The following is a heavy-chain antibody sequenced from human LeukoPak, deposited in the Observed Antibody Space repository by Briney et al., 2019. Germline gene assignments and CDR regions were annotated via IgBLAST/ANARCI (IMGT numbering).Heavy chain of an antibody. CDR1: GFTFGDYA. V-gene: IGHV3-30-3*01. J-gene: IGHJ4*02. CDR3: ARRDGGSCLDY. CDR2: ISHDGTNK. D-gene: IGHD2-15*01. Sequence: GRSLRLSCTASGFTFGDYAMSWVRQAPGKGLEWVALISHDGTNKFYADSVKGRFTISRDNSKNTLYLQMNSLRGDDTAVYYCARRDGGSCLDYWGQGTLVTVSS.